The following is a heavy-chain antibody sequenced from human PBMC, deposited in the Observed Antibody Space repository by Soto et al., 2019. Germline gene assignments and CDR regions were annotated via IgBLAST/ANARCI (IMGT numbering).Heavy chain of an antibody. Sequence: SETLSLTCTVSGGSISSYYWSWIRQSPGKGLEWIGYIYYSGSTNYNPSLKSRVTISEDTSKNQFSLNLSSVTAADTAVYYCARVCFTTSCYLTYNYFGLDVWXQGTTVT. CDR1: GGSISSYY. D-gene: IGHD2-2*01. J-gene: IGHJ6*02. V-gene: IGHV4-59*01. CDR2: IYYSGST. CDR3: ARVCFTTSCYLTYNYFGLDV.